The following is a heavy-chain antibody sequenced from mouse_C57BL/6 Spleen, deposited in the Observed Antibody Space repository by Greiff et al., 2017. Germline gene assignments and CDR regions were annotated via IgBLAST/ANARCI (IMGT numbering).Heavy chain of an antibody. V-gene: IGHV5-4*03. J-gene: IGHJ2*01. CDR3: ASSPLCYFDY. CDR1: GFTFSSYA. CDR2: ISDGGSYT. D-gene: IGHD2-3*01. Sequence: DVKLVESGGGLVKPGGSLKLSCAASGFTFSSYAMSWVRQTPEKRLEWVATISDGGSYTYYPDNVKGRFTISRDNAKNNLYLQMSHLKSEDTAMYYCASSPLCYFDYWGQGTTLTVSS.